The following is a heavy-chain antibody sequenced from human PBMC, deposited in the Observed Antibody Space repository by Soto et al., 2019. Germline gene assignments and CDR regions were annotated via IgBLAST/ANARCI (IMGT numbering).Heavy chain of an antibody. CDR1: GFLFSSYG. J-gene: IGHJ3*02. CDR2: IWYDGSNK. D-gene: IGHD3-22*01. V-gene: IGHV3-33*01. CDR3: ARGNYDNSGYYDDAFDI. Sequence: PGGSLRLSCISSGFLFSSYGMHWVRQAPGKGLEWVAVIWYDGSNKYYADSVKGRFTISRDNSKNMLYLQMNSLRAEDTAVYYCARGNYDNSGYYDDAFDIWGQGTMVTVSS.